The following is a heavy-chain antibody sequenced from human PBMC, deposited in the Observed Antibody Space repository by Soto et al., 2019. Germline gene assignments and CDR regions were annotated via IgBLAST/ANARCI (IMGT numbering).Heavy chain of an antibody. V-gene: IGHV4-4*07. CDR1: GGSISSYY. CDR2: IYTSGST. J-gene: IGHJ4*02. D-gene: IGHD3-22*01. Sequence: SETLSLTCTVSGGSISSYYWSWIRQPAGKGLEWIGRIYTSGSTNYNPSLKSRVTMSVDTSKNQFSLKLSSVTAADTAVYYCARDVYDSSGYYYPYFAYWGQVTLSTLPS. CDR3: ARDVYDSSGYYYPYFAY.